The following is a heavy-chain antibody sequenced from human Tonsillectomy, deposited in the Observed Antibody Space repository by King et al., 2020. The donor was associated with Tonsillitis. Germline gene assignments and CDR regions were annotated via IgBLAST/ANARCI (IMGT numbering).Heavy chain of an antibody. D-gene: IGHD5-18*01. CDR1: GFTFGNYW. CDR2: IKQDGSEK. CDR3: ERRNGYSLGSKAILYFDS. V-gene: IGHV3-7*04. J-gene: IGHJ4*02. Sequence: VQLVESGGGLVHPGGSLRLSCATSGFTFGNYWMTWVRQAPGKGLEWGANIKQDGSEKQYVDSFQGRFVISSENARDSLYLQMNSLGADDTAVYYCERRNGYSLGSKAILYFDSWGKGVLVTVSP.